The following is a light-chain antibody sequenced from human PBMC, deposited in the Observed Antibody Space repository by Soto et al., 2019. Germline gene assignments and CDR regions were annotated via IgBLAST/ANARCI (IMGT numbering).Light chain of an antibody. CDR2: GAS. Sequence: EIVLTQSPGTLSLSPGERATLSCRASQSVSSSYLAWYQQKPGQAPRLLIYGASSRATGIPDRFSVSGSGTDFTLTISRLEPEDFAMYYCQQYGSSPRTFGQGTKVEIK. V-gene: IGKV3-20*01. J-gene: IGKJ1*01. CDR1: QSVSSSY. CDR3: QQYGSSPRT.